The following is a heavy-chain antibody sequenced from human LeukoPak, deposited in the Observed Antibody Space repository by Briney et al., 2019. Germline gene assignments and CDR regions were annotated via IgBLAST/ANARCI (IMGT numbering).Heavy chain of an antibody. Sequence: TGGSLTLSCVGSGFSFTDYWMHWVRQGTGEGLVWVSYIRSDGTNTDYADSVKGRFTISRDNAKNTLFPHMNNLRPEDTALYYCATGYISAYEYWGQGVLVTVSS. J-gene: IGHJ4*02. V-gene: IGHV3-74*01. CDR1: GFSFTDYW. D-gene: IGHD5-18*01. CDR3: ATGYISAYEY. CDR2: IRSDGTNT.